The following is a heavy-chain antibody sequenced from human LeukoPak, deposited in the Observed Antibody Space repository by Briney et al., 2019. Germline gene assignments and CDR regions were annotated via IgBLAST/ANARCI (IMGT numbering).Heavy chain of an antibody. V-gene: IGHV4-4*07. CDR3: AREVSGSYYYRAYDY. D-gene: IGHD3-10*01. Sequence: PSETLSLTCTVSGGSISTYYWSWIRQPAGKGLGWIGRLSSSGTTNYNTSLKSRVTMSVDTSTNQLSLNLTSVTAADTAVYYCAREVSGSYYYRAYDYWGQGTLVTVSS. CDR1: GGSISTYY. J-gene: IGHJ4*02. CDR2: LSSSGTT.